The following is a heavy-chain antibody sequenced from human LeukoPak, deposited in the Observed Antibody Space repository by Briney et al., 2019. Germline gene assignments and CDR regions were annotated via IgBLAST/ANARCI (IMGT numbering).Heavy chain of an antibody. CDR2: ISAYNGNT. J-gene: IGHJ6*03. CDR3: ARVGRYFDWSEGYYYYYMDV. V-gene: IGHV1-18*01. Sequence: ASVRVSSKASGYTFTIYGISWVRQAPGQGVEWMGWISAYNGNTNYVQKFQGRVTITTDTSTSTAYMELRSLRSDDTAVYYCARVGRYFDWSEGYYYYYMDVWGKGTTVTISS. D-gene: IGHD3-9*01. CDR1: GYTFTIYG.